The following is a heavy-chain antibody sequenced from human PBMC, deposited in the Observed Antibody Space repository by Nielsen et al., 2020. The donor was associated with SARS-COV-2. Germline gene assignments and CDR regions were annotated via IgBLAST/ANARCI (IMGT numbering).Heavy chain of an antibody. J-gene: IGHJ5*01. D-gene: IGHD6-19*01. CDR3: AKAQPVANWFDS. Sequence: GGSLRLSCTVSGLMFTSYSMNWVRQVPGKGLECVSSISTSGSHMYYADSVRGRFTISRDNAKNSVYLQMNSLRAEDTAIYYCAKAQPVANWFDSWGQGTLVTVSS. CDR2: ISTSGSHM. V-gene: IGHV3-21*04. CDR1: GLMFTSYS.